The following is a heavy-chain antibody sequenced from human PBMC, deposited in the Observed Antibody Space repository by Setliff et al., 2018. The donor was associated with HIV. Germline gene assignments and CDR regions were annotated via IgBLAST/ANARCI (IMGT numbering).Heavy chain of an antibody. J-gene: IGHJ5*02. Sequence: SETLSLTCTVSGGSVSTGGYYWSWIRQYPGKGLEWICYIYYSGSTNFNPSLRSRATISFDTSKNQFSLNLTSVTAADTAVYYCARAPFRGGSFGWFDPWGQGTLVTVSS. D-gene: IGHD2-15*01. CDR1: GGSVSTGGYY. CDR2: IYYSGST. V-gene: IGHV4-31*03. CDR3: ARAPFRGGSFGWFDP.